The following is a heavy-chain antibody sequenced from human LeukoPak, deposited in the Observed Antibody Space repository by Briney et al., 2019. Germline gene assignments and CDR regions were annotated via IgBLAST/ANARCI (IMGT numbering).Heavy chain of an antibody. CDR1: GGSLSGYS. D-gene: IGHD5-24*01. CDR2: INHSGTT. CDR3: ARGERAGEMTLATLTHY. J-gene: IGHJ4*02. V-gene: IGHV4-34*01. Sequence: PSETLSLTCAVYGGSLSGYSWTWIRQPPGKGLEWIGEINHSGTTNHNPSLKSRVSISVDTSKNQFSLNLSSVTAADTAVYYCARGERAGEMTLATLTHYWGQGTLVTVSS.